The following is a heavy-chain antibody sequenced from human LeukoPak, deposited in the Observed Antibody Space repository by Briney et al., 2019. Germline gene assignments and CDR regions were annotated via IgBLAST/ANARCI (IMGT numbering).Heavy chain of an antibody. CDR3: ARGDSSGWYSPPNFDY. CDR2: IYTSGST. V-gene: IGHV4-4*07. D-gene: IGHD6-19*01. Sequence: SETLSLTCTVSGGSISSYYWSWIRQPAGKGLEWIGRIYTSGSTNYNPSLKSRVTMSVDTSKNQFSLKLSSVTAADTAVYYCARGDSSGWYSPPNFDYWGQGTLVTVSS. J-gene: IGHJ4*02. CDR1: GGSISSYY.